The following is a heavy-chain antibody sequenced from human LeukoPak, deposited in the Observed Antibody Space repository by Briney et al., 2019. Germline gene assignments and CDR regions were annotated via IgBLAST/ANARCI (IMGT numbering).Heavy chain of an antibody. CDR3: GESRQYVGDFDI. Sequence: PGGSLRLSCASSVFIFSSYELYCVRQPRGKGLVGVSNIGSSSNIINSADSERGRITTTREYARESLYLQMSRLRADDTAIYYCGESRQYVGDFDIWGQGTLVTVSS. D-gene: IGHD2-21*01. CDR1: VFIFSSYE. CDR2: IGSSSNII. V-gene: IGHV3-48*03. J-gene: IGHJ3*02.